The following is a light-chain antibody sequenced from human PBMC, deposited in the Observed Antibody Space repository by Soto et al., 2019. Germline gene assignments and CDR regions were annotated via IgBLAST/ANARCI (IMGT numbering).Light chain of an antibody. J-gene: IGKJ2*01. Sequence: DIQMTQSPSTLSASVGDRVTITCRASQTISSWLAWYQQKPGKAPKLLIYDASSLELGVPSRFSGSGSGTEFTLTIGSLHPDDVATYYCQQYNSYSTFGQGTKLEIK. CDR3: QQYNSYST. CDR1: QTISSW. V-gene: IGKV1-5*01. CDR2: DAS.